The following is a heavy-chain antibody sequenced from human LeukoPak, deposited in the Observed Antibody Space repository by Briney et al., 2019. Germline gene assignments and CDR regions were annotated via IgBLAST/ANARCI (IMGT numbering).Heavy chain of an antibody. V-gene: IGHV1-8*01. D-gene: IGHD3-10*01. CDR1: GYTFTSYD. CDR3: ARESGLYGSGSRY. CDR2: MNPNSGNT. J-gene: IGHJ4*02. Sequence: ASVKVSCKASGYTFTSYDINWVRQATGQGLEWMGWMNPNSGNTGYAQKFQGRVTMTRTTSINTAYMELSSLRSDDTAVYYCARESGLYGSGSRYWGQGTLVTVSS.